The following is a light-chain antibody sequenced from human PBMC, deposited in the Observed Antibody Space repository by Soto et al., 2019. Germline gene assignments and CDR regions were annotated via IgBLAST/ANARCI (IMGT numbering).Light chain of an antibody. CDR1: QSLSSN. Sequence: DIQLTQSPATLSLSVGERATLSCRASQSLSSNLAWYQQKPGQGPKLLIYEASTRAGGVPVRFSGSGSGTEFTLTISSLQSEDFAIYYCHQYDSGPFTFGGGTRVDVK. CDR3: HQYDSGPFT. V-gene: IGKV3-15*01. CDR2: EAS. J-gene: IGKJ3*01.